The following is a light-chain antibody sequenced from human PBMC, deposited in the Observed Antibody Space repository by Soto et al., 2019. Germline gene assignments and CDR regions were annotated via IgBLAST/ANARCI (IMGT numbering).Light chain of an antibody. V-gene: IGKV3-20*01. J-gene: IGKJ3*01. CDR1: QSVSSSF. CDR2: DAS. Sequence: EVVLTQSPGILSLSPGERAILSCRASQSVSSSFLAWYQQKPGRTPRLLIYDASSRATGIPDRFSGSGSGTDFTLTIDRLEPEDFAVYYCQHYGRSPGLFTFGPGTKVDIK. CDR3: QHYGRSPGLFT.